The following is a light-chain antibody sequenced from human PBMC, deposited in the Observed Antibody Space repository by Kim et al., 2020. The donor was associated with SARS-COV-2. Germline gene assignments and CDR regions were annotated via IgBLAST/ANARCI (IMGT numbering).Light chain of an antibody. J-gene: IGKJ2*01. CDR2: AAS. Sequence: DIQMTQSPSSVSASAGDRVTITCRASQGISGWLAWYQQKPGKAPNLLIYAASTLQSGVPSRFSGSRSGTDFTLTISSLQPEDFATYYCQLTNNDPFTFCQGTKLDI. V-gene: IGKV1-12*01. CDR3: QLTNNDPFT. CDR1: QGISGW.